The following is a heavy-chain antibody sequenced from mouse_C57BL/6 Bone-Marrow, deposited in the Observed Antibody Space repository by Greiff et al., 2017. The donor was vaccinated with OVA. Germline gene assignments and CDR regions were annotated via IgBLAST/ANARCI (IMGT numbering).Heavy chain of an antibody. CDR2: IDPSDSYP. V-gene: IGHV1-69*01. Sequence: VQLHQPGAELVMPGASVKLSCKASGYTFTSYWMHWVKQRPGQGLEWIGEIDPSDSYPNYNQKFKGKSTLTVDKSSSTAYMQLSSLTSEDSAVYYCARDSSGYPAGFAYWGQGTLVTVSA. CDR3: ARDSSGYPAGFAY. J-gene: IGHJ3*01. D-gene: IGHD3-2*02. CDR1: GYTFTSYW.